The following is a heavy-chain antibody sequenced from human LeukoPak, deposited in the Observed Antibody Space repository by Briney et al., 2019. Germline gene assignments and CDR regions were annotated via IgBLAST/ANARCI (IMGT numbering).Heavy chain of an antibody. CDR2: IKSETDGGTT. D-gene: IGHD4-23*01. CDR1: GFTFSNAW. J-gene: IGHJ6*02. V-gene: IGHV3-15*01. CDR3: TTGSKTVVTTYYYYYGMDV. Sequence: GGSLRLSCAASGFTFSNAWMSWVRQAPGKGLEWVGRIKSETDGGTTDYAAPVKGRFTISRDDSKNTLYLQMNSLKTEDTAVYYCTTGSKTVVTTYYYYYGMDVWGQGTTVTVSS.